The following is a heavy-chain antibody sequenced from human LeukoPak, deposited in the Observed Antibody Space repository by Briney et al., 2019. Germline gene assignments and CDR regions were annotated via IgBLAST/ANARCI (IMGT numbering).Heavy chain of an antibody. CDR3: ARRRLGSSCYDY. CDR1: GFTLSSYW. D-gene: IGHD6-13*01. V-gene: IGHV3-7*01. CDR2: IKQDGSEK. J-gene: IGHJ4*02. Sequence: GGSLKLSCAASGFTLSSYWMSWVRQAPGKGLEWVANIKQDGSEKYYVDSVKGRFTISRDNAKNSLYLQMNSLRAEDTAVYYCARRRLGSSCYDYWGQGTLVTVSS.